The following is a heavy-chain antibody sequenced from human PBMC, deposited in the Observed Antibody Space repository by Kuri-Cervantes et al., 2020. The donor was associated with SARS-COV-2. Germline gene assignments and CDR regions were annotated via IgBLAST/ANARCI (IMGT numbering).Heavy chain of an antibody. V-gene: IGHV3-21*01. J-gene: IGHJ5*02. D-gene: IGHD6-6*01. CDR3: ARARTIAAHPENWFDP. Sequence: GESLKISCAASGFTFSSYSMNWVRQAPGKGLEWVSSISSSSSYIYHADSVKGRFTISRDNAKNSLYLQMNSLRAEDTAVYYCARARTIAAHPENWFDPWGQGTLVTVSS. CDR1: GFTFSSYS. CDR2: ISSSSSYI.